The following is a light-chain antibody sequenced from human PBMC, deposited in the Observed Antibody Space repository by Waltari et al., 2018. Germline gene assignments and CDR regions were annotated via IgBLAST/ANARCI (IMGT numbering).Light chain of an antibody. CDR1: QSVSRA. CDR3: QHYVRLPAT. J-gene: IGKJ1*01. CDR2: GAS. Sequence: DIVFTQSPGSLSSSTGDRVTLSCRASQSVSRALAWYQQKPGQAPRLLIFGASNRATGIPDRFSGSGSETDFSLTISRLEPEDFAVYYCQHYVRLPATFGRGTKVEIK. V-gene: IGKV3-20*01.